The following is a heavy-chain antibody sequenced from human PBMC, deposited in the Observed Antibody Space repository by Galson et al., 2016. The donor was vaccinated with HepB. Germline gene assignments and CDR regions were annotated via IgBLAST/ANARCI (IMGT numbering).Heavy chain of an antibody. CDR2: IYPGDSDA. CDR3: ARDFYDDNNSPYGMDV. D-gene: IGHD3-9*01. Sequence: QSGAEVKKPGESLKISCKGSGNSFKNNWIGWVRQMPGKGLEWMGIIYPGDSDARYSPSFEGQVTMSVDKSINTAYLQWTSLKASDTAIYYCARDFYDDNNSPYGMDVWGKGTSVIVSS. V-gene: IGHV5-51*01. CDR1: GNSFKNNW. J-gene: IGHJ6*03.